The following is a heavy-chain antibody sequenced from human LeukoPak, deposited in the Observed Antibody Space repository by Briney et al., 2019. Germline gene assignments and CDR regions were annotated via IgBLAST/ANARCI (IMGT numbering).Heavy chain of an antibody. J-gene: IGHJ4*02. Sequence: GGSLRLSCAASGSTFSSYAMSWVRQAPGKGLEWVSAISGSGGSIYYADSVKGRFTISRDNSKNTLYLQMNSLRAEDTAVYYCAKVLYGSGSYLSYWGQGTLVTVSS. CDR2: ISGSGGSI. D-gene: IGHD3-10*01. V-gene: IGHV3-23*01. CDR1: GSTFSSYA. CDR3: AKVLYGSGSYLSY.